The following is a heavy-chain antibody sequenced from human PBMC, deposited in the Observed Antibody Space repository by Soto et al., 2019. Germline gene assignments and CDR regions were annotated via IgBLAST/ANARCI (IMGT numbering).Heavy chain of an antibody. J-gene: IGHJ4*02. D-gene: IGHD3-3*01. CDR3: ARVSSRGKYYDFWSGSHLPYYFDY. V-gene: IGHV4-30-2*01. Sequence: SETLSLTCAVSGGPISSGGYSWSWIRQPPGKGLEWIGYIYHSGSTYYNPSLKSRVTISVDRSKNQFSLKLSSVTAADTAVYYCARVSSRGKYYDFWSGSHLPYYFDYWGQGTLVTVSS. CDR2: IYHSGST. CDR1: GGPISSGGYS.